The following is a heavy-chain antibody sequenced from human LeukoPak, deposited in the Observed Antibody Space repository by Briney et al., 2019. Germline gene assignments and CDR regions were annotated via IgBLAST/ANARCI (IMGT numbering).Heavy chain of an antibody. D-gene: IGHD6-13*01. CDR2: ISYDGSNK. CDR1: GFTFSSYA. CDR3: ARGGIAAAGTIYYYMDV. J-gene: IGHJ6*03. V-gene: IGHV3-30*14. Sequence: PGRSLRLSCAASGFTFSSYAMHWVRQAPGKGLEWVAVISYDGSNKYYADSVKGRFTISRDNSKNTLYLQMNSLRAEDTAVYYCARGGIAAAGTIYYYMDVWGKGTTVTVSS.